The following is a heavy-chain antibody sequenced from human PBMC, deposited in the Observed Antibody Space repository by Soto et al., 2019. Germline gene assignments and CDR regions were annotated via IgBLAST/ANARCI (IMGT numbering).Heavy chain of an antibody. CDR3: ARGRVDYIWGSYRDASHPLDY. J-gene: IGHJ4*02. CDR2: IKQAGSEK. Sequence: QLVESGGGVVQPGGSLRLSCAASGFTFSNYWMNWVRQAPGKGVAWVANIKQAGSEKNFVDSVKGRFTISRDNARKSLDLQMNSLRPADTAVYYCARGRVDYIWGSYRDASHPLDYWGQGTLVTVSS. D-gene: IGHD3-16*02. V-gene: IGHV3-7*03. CDR1: GFTFSNYW.